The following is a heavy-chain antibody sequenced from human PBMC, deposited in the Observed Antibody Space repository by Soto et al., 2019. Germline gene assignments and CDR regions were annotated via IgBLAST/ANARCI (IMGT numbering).Heavy chain of an antibody. CDR3: AKAGFSSSWPPTHLDY. Sequence: GGSLRLSCAASGFTFTSYAMNWVRLAPGKGLEWVSAISGTGYNTYYADSVKGRFTISRDNTKNTLYLQMNSLRAEDTAVYYCAKAGFSSSWPPTHLDYWGQGTLVTVSS. CDR1: GFTFTSYA. D-gene: IGHD6-13*01. J-gene: IGHJ4*02. V-gene: IGHV3-23*01. CDR2: ISGTGYNT.